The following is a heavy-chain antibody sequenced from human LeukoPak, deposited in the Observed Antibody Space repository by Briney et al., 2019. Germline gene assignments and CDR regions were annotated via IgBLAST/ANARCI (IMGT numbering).Heavy chain of an antibody. CDR3: ARDDSRGFAY. CDR1: GFTFSSYA. D-gene: IGHD2-21*01. CDR2: ISGSGGTT. Sequence: GGSLRLSCAASGFTFSSYALNWVRQAPGRGLEWVSVISGSGGTTYYADSVKGRFTISRDNSKNTLYLQMNSLRAEDTAVYYCARDDSRGFAYWGQGTLVTVSS. V-gene: IGHV3-23*01. J-gene: IGHJ4*02.